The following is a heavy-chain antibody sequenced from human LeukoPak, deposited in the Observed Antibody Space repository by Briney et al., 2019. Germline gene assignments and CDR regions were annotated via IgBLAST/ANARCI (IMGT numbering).Heavy chain of an antibody. CDR1: GFTFSSYG. Sequence: QPGGSLRLSCAASGFTFSSYGMHWVRQAPGKGLECVAVISYDGSNKYYTDSVKGQFTISRDNSKNTLYLQMNSLRAEDTAVYYCAKSGIEAAGSLVYFDYWGQGTLVTASS. CDR3: AKSGIEAAGSLVYFDY. J-gene: IGHJ4*02. V-gene: IGHV3-30*18. CDR2: ISYDGSNK. D-gene: IGHD6-13*01.